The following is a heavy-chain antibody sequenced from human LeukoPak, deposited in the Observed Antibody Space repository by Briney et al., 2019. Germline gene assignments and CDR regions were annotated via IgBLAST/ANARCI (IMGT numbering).Heavy chain of an antibody. V-gene: IGHV3-23*01. Sequence: PGGSLRLSCAASGFTFGDTWMNWVRQVPGKGLEWVSGISGSDRTDYADSVKGRFTISRDNSKSTLYLQMNSLRAEDTAAYYCAKASGSSHIYYDMDVWGQGTTVTVSS. CDR3: AKASGSSHIYYDMDV. CDR2: ISGSDRT. CDR1: GFTFGDTW. J-gene: IGHJ6*02. D-gene: IGHD3-10*01.